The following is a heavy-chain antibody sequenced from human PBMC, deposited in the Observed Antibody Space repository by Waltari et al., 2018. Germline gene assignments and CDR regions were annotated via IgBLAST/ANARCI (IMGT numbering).Heavy chain of an antibody. CDR3: AKARYCSSTSCYRPYSYGMDV. CDR2: IRYDGSNK. Sequence: QVQLVESGGGVVQPGGSLRLSCAASGFTFSSYGMHWVRQAPGKGLEWVAFIRYDGSNKYYADSVKGRFTISRDNSKNTLYLQMNSLRAEDTSVYYCAKARYCSSTSCYRPYSYGMDVWGQGTTVTVSS. CDR1: GFTFSSYG. J-gene: IGHJ6*02. V-gene: IGHV3-30*02. D-gene: IGHD2-2*01.